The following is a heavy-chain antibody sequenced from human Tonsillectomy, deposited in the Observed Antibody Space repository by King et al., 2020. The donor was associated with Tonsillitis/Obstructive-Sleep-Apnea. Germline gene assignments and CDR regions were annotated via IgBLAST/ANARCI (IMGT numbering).Heavy chain of an antibody. D-gene: IGHD3-10*01. J-gene: IGHJ4*02. CDR2: IYYSGST. Sequence: LQLQESGPGLVKPSETLSLTCTVSGGSISSSSYYWGWIRQPPGKGLEWIGSIYYSGSTYYNPSLKSRVTISVDTSKNQFSLKLSSVTAADTAVYYCGRHGGGGSGSYYRSPFDYWGQGTLVTVSS. V-gene: IGHV4-39*01. CDR1: GGSISSSSYY. CDR3: GRHGGGGSGSYYRSPFDY.